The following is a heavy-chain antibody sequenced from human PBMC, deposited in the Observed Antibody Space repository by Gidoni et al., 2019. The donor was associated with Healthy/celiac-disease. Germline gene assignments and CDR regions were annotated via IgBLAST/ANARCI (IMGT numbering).Heavy chain of an antibody. CDR1: GCTFSRYA. Sequence: QLQLVPSGAEVKKPGSSVQVSCKASGCTFSRYAISWVRQAPGQGLEWMGGSIPNYGTANYAQKVQGRVTITADESTSTAYMELSRLRSEDTAVYYCARGSFDTAMVKGWFDPWGQGTLVTVSS. V-gene: IGHV1-69*01. CDR2: SIPNYGTA. J-gene: IGHJ5*02. D-gene: IGHD5-18*01. CDR3: ARGSFDTAMVKGWFDP.